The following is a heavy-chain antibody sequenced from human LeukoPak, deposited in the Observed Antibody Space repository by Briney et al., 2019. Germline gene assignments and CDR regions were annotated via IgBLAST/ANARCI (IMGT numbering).Heavy chain of an antibody. CDR1: GFTFSNAW. D-gene: IGHD3-10*01. V-gene: IGHV3-15*01. Sequence: GGSLRLSCAASGFTFSNAWMSWVRQAPGKGLEWVGRIKSKTDGGTTDYAAPVKGRFTISRDDSKNTLYLQMNSLKTEDTAVYYCTTDIRYYGSESYYPYWGQGTLVTVSS. CDR2: IKSKTDGGTT. J-gene: IGHJ4*02. CDR3: TTDIRYYGSESYYPY.